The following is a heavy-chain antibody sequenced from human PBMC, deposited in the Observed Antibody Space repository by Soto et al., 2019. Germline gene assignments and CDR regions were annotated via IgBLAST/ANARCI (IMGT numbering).Heavy chain of an antibody. CDR2: INHSGST. D-gene: IGHD6-19*01. Sequence: SETLSLTCAVYGGSFSGYYWSWIRQPPGKGLEWIGEINHSGSTNYNPSLKSRVTISVDTSKNQFSLKLSSVTAADTAVYYCARTRYKGWLVRNYYYYGMDVWGQGTTVTVSS. J-gene: IGHJ6*02. V-gene: IGHV4-34*01. CDR1: GGSFSGYY. CDR3: ARTRYKGWLVRNYYYYGMDV.